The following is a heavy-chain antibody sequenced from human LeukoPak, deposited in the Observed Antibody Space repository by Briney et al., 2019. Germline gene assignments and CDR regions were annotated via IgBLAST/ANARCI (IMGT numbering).Heavy chain of an antibody. Sequence: GGSLRLSCAASGFTVSSNYMSWVGQAPGKGLDWVSAISGSGGSTYYADSVKGRFTISRDNSKNTLYLQMNSLRAEDTAVYYCAKGPSIVVVVAALGYWGQGTLVTVSS. J-gene: IGHJ4*02. CDR2: ISGSGGST. CDR1: GFTVSSNY. D-gene: IGHD2-15*01. CDR3: AKGPSIVVVVAALGY. V-gene: IGHV3-23*01.